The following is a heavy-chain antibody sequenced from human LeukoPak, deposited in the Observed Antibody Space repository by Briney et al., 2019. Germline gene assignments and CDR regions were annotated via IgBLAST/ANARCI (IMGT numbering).Heavy chain of an antibody. CDR3: AIPDSSGYSFAEYFQH. CDR2: IYPGDSDT. CDR1: GYSFTSYW. Sequence: GESLKISCKGSGYSFTSYWIGWVRQMPGKGLEWMGIIYPGDSDTRYSPSFQGQVTISADKSISTAYLQWSSLKASDTAMYYCAIPDSSGYSFAEYFQHWGQGTLVTVSS. J-gene: IGHJ1*01. V-gene: IGHV5-51*01. D-gene: IGHD3-22*01.